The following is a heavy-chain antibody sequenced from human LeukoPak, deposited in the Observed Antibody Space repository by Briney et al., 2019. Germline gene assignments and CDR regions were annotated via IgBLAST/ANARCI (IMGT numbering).Heavy chain of an antibody. CDR2: ISGSGGST. J-gene: IGHJ4*02. CDR3: AKVGKGLNYYDSSGYYSDY. CDR1: GFTFSSYA. D-gene: IGHD3-22*01. Sequence: GGSLRLSCAASGFTFSSYAMSWVRQAPGKGLEWVSAISGSGGSTYYADSVKGRFTISRDNSKNTLYLQMNSLRAEDTAVYYCAKVGKGLNYYDSSGYYSDYWGQGTLVTVSS. V-gene: IGHV3-23*01.